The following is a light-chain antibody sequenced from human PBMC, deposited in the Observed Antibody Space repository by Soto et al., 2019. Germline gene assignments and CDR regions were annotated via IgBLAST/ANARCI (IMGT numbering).Light chain of an antibody. CDR3: QQRSDWPPIT. CDR1: QSVSTY. J-gene: IGKJ5*01. CDR2: DAS. Sequence: EVVLTQSPDTLSLSPWDRATLSCRASQSVSTYLAWYQQKPGQAPRLLIYDASNRATGIPARFSGSGSGTDFTLTISSLEPEDFAVYYCQQRSDWPPITFGQGTRLDI. V-gene: IGKV3-11*01.